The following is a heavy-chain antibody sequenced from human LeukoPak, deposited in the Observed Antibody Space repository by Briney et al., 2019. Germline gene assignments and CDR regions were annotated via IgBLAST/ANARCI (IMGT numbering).Heavy chain of an antibody. J-gene: IGHJ4*02. D-gene: IGHD3-3*01. CDR2: IYSSGTKT. CDR1: RFTFSSYT. Sequence: GGSLRLSCAASRFTFSSYTMSWVRQAPGKGVAWVSGIYSSGTKTTYADSVKGRFTISRDNPRNTLYIQMNSLRAEDTAVYYCAKDETGFLNYFHYWGQGALVTVSS. CDR3: AKDETGFLNYFHY. V-gene: IGHV3-23*05.